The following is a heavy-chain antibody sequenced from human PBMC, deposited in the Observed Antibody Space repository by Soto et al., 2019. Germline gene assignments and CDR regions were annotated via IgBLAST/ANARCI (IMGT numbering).Heavy chain of an antibody. J-gene: IGHJ5*02. CDR2: IVVGSGNT. V-gene: IGHV1-58*01. CDR1: GFTFTSSA. D-gene: IGHD3-22*01. CDR3: AAVPGWLMIEFSFDP. Sequence: ASVKVSCKASGFTFTSSAVQWVRQARGQRLEWIGWIVVGSGNTNYAQKFQERVTITRDMSTSTAYMELSSLRSEDTAVYYCAAVPGWLMIEFSFDPWGQGTLVTVSS.